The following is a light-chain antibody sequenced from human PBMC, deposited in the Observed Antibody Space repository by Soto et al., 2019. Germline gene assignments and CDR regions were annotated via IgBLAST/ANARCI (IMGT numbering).Light chain of an antibody. J-gene: IGKJ1*01. CDR3: QQYHIYSGT. CDR1: QTIDSW. Sequence: DIHMTQSPSTLAGSIGDRGNITCRASQTIDSWLAWYQQRPGKPPNLLIYKASTLASGVPSRFSGSGSGTEFTLTINSLQPDDFATYYCQQYHIYSGTFGQGTKVDIK. V-gene: IGKV1-5*03. CDR2: KAS.